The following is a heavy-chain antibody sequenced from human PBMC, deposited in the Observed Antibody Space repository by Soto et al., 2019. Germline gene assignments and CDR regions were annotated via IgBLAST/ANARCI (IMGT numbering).Heavy chain of an antibody. J-gene: IGHJ6*02. D-gene: IGHD2-15*01. CDR1: GGIFTNNA. CDR3: ATGGQNDGYNFYHGMEV. V-gene: IGHV1-69*01. CDR2: VIPLFDTA. Sequence: QVQVVQSGAEVKKPGSSVKVSCKVSGGIFTNNAISWVRQAPGQGLEWLGGVIPLFDTAYYAQIFRGRLRISADGATTTAYMELSGLKSADTAVYFCATGGQNDGYNFYHGMEVWGQGTTVTVS.